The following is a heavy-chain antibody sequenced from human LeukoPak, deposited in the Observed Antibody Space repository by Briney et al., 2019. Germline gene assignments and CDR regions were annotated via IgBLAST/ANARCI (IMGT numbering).Heavy chain of an antibody. J-gene: IGHJ4*02. D-gene: IGHD3-10*01. V-gene: IGHV3-53*01. CDR3: ARDQVTMVRGVIILYYFDY. CDR2: IYSGGST. CDR1: GFTVSSNY. Sequence: QSGGSLRLSCAASGFTVSSNYMSWVRQAPGKGLEWVSVIYSGGSTYYADSVKGRFTISRDNSKNTLYLQMNSLRAEDTAVYYCARDQVTMVRGVIILYYFDYWGQGTLVTVSS.